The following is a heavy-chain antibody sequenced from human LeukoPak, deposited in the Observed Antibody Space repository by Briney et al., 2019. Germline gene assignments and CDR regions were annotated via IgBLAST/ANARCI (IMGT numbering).Heavy chain of an antibody. CDR3: ARDNDPYYYYGMDV. V-gene: IGHV1-2*02. Sequence: ASVKVSCKASGYTFTGYYMHWVRQAPGQGLEWMGWINPNSGGTNYAQKFQGRVTMTRDTSISTAYMELSRLRSDDTAVYYCARDNDPYYYYGMDVWGQGTTVTVSS. J-gene: IGHJ6*02. CDR2: INPNSGGT. D-gene: IGHD1-1*01. CDR1: GYTFTGYY.